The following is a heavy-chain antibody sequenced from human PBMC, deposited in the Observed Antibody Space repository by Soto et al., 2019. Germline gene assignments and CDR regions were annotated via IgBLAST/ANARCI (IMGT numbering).Heavy chain of an antibody. CDR3: AISSSRGGVYAAGAFDAFDI. J-gene: IGHJ3*02. V-gene: IGHV4-39*01. CDR1: GGSISSSSYY. Sequence: QLQLQESGPGLVKPSETLSLTCTVSGGSISSSSYYWGWIRQPPGKGLEWIGSIYYSGSTYYNPPLKRRVTISVDTSKNQFSLKLSSVTAADTAVYYCAISSSRGGVYAAGAFDAFDIWGQGTMVTVSS. D-gene: IGHD6-6*01. CDR2: IYYSGST.